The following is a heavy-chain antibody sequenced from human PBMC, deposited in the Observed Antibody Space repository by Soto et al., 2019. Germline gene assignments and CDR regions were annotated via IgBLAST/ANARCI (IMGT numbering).Heavy chain of an antibody. CDR1: GGSISSSSYY. V-gene: IGHV4-39*01. D-gene: IGHD6-13*01. CDR3: ARHVTGSSSWNWFDP. Sequence: SETLSLTCTVSGGSISSSSYYWGWIRQPPGKGLEWIGSIYYSGSTYYNPSLKSRVTISVDTSKNQFSLKLSSVTAADTAVYYCARHVTGSSSWNWFDPWGQGTMVTVYS. CDR2: IYYSGST. J-gene: IGHJ5*02.